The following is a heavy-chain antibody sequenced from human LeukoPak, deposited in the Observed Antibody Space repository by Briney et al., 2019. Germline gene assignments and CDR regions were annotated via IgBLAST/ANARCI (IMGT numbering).Heavy chain of an antibody. CDR1: GGSISSYY. D-gene: IGHD2-2*01. Sequence: SESLSLTCTVSGGSISSYYWSWIRQPPGKGLEWIGYIYTSGNTNYNPSLKSRATISVDTSKNQFSLELSSVTAADTAVYYCARHKYCSSTSCYAFYYWGQGTLVTVSS. V-gene: IGHV4-59*08. CDR3: ARHKYCSSTSCYAFYY. J-gene: IGHJ4*02. CDR2: IYTSGNT.